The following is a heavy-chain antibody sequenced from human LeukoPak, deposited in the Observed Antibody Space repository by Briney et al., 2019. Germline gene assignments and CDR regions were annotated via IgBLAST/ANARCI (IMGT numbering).Heavy chain of an antibody. Sequence: ASVKVSCKVSRYTLTELSMHWVRQAPGKGLEWMGGFDPEDGETIYAQKFQGRVTMTEDTSTDTAYMELSSLRSEDAAVYYCATVRSSGWFPSPNYYYYGMDVWGQGTTVTVSS. D-gene: IGHD6-19*01. CDR2: FDPEDGET. J-gene: IGHJ6*02. CDR3: ATVRSSGWFPSPNYYYYGMDV. V-gene: IGHV1-24*01. CDR1: RYTLTELS.